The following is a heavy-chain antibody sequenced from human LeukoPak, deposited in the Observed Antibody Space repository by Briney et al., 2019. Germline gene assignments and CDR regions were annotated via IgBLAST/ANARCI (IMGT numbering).Heavy chain of an antibody. D-gene: IGHD2-15*01. CDR1: GFTFSSYG. Sequence: GGSLRLSCAASGFTFSSYGMHWVRQAPGKGLEWVAVISYDGSNKYYADSVKGRFTISRDNSKNTLYLQMNSLRAEDTAVYSCAKDKGYCSGGSGTPYNSGAKGTLATVS. CDR3: AKDKGYCSGGSGTPYNS. J-gene: IGHJ5*01. CDR2: ISYDGSNK. V-gene: IGHV3-30*18.